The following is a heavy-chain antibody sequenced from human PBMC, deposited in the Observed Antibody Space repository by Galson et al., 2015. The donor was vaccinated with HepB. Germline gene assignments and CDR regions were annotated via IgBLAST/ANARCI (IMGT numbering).Heavy chain of an antibody. V-gene: IGHV3-21*01. CDR1: GFTFSSYS. D-gene: IGHD1-26*01. Sequence: SLRLSCAASGFTFSSYSMNWVRQAPGKGLEWVSSISSSSSYIYYADSVKGRFTISRDNAKNPLYLQMNSLRAEDTAVYYCARDLGWELLNAFDIWGQGTMVTVSS. CDR3: ARDLGWELLNAFDI. CDR2: ISSSSSYI. J-gene: IGHJ3*02.